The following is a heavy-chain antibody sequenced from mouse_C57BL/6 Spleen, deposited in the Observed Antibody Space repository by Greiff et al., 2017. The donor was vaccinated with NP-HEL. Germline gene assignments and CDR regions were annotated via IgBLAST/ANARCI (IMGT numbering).Heavy chain of an antibody. Sequence: VQLQQPGAELVKPGASVKLSCKASGYTFTSYWMHWVKQRPGQGLEWIGMIHPNSGSTNYNEKFKSKATLTVDKSSSTAYMQLSSLTSEDSAVYYCARGNYGSSSGFDYWGQGTTLTVSS. CDR3: ARGNYGSSSGFDY. V-gene: IGHV1-64*01. D-gene: IGHD1-1*01. CDR1: GYTFTSYW. J-gene: IGHJ2*01. CDR2: IHPNSGST.